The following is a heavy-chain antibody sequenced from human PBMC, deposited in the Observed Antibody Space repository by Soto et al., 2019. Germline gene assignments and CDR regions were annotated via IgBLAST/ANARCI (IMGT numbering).Heavy chain of an antibody. J-gene: IGHJ6*02. CDR1: GGSFSGYY. V-gene: IGHV4-34*01. CDR3: ASEAAAGTGDFYYYGMDV. D-gene: IGHD6-13*01. CDR2: VSHGGST. Sequence: TLSLTCAVYGGSFSGYYWNWIRQSPGKGLEWIGEVSHGGSTNYNPSLKSRVTISVDTSKNQFSLKLRSVTAADTAVYYCASEAAAGTGDFYYYGMDVWGQGTTVTVSS.